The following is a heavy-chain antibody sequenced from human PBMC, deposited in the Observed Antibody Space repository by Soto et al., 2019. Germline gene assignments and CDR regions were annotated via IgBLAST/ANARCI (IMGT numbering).Heavy chain of an antibody. CDR3: ARGDATKLGVTNCYGMDV. D-gene: IGHD3-10*01. V-gene: IGHV1-69*12. CDR1: GGSLTNYG. CDR2: IIPVFGTA. Sequence: QVQLVQSGAEVKKPGSSVKVSCKASGGSLTNYGVSWVRQAPGQGLEWMGGIIPVFGTANYAQKFQGRVTTXAXXSKSTGCSDVRSLRYEDTAVYYCARGDATKLGVTNCYGMDVWGQGTTVTVSS. J-gene: IGHJ6*02.